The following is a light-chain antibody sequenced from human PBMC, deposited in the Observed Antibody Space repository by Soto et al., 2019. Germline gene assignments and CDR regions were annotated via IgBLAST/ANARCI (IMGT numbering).Light chain of an antibody. Sequence: DIQMTQSPSSLSASVGDRVTITCRASQGIGQYLGWYQQKPGKAPQRLIYGASNLQSGVPSRFSGSGSGTEFTLTISSLQPEDFATYYCLQHNFYPYTFGQGTKLEIK. CDR2: GAS. CDR1: QGIGQY. V-gene: IGKV1-17*01. J-gene: IGKJ2*01. CDR3: LQHNFYPYT.